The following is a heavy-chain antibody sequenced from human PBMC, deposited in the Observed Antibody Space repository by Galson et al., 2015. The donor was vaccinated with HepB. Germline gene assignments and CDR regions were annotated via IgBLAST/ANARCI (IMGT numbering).Heavy chain of an antibody. CDR1: GYTFSGYF. CDR3: ARDGAAAGNWLDP. V-gene: IGHV1-2*06. Sequence: SVKVSCKAFGYTFSGYFMHWVRQAPGQGLEWMGRINPNTGGTNYAQRFQGRVTMTRDTPISTAYMELSRLRSDDTAVYYCARDGAAAGNWLDPWGQGTLVTVSS. D-gene: IGHD6-13*01. J-gene: IGHJ5*02. CDR2: INPNTGGT.